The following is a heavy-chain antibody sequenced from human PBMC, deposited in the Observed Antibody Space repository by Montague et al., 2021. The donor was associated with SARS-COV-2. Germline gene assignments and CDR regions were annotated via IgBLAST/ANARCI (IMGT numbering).Heavy chain of an antibody. D-gene: IGHD4-23*01. CDR2: IFYSGST. J-gene: IGHJ4*02. V-gene: IGHV4-59*02. Sequence: SETLSLTCSVSGDSVNRNYWSWVRQPPGKGLEWLGYIFYSGSTYNPSLNSRVTMSLDTSKNHFSLNLISVTAADTAVYYCAKASRGYGGDSDSWGQGTLVIVSS. CDR1: GDSVNRNY. CDR3: AKASRGYGGDSDS.